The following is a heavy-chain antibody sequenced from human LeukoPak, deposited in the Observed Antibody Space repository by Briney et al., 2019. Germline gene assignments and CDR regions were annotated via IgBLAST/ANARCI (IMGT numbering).Heavy chain of an antibody. CDR3: AREPCGGDCSPYFDY. V-gene: IGHV3-21*01. CDR2: ISSSSSYI. Sequence: GSLRLSCAASGFTFSSYSMNWVRQAPGKGLEWVSSISSSSSYIYYADSVKGRFTISRDNAKNSLYLQMNSLRAEDTAVYYCAREPCGGDCSPYFDYWGQGTLVTVSS. CDR1: GFTFSSYS. J-gene: IGHJ4*02. D-gene: IGHD2-21*02.